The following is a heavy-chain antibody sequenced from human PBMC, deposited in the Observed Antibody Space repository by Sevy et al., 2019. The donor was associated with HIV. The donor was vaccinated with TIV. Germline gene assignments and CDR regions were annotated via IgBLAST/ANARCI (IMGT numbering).Heavy chain of an antibody. Sequence: GGCLRLSCAASGFTFSSYAIHWVRQTPGKGLEWVAVISYDGNNKYYADSVKGRFTVSRDNSKNTLYAHMNSLRAEDTAVLCCAKDHNLWSEGGFLHHWGQGTLVTVSS. CDR2: ISYDGNNK. D-gene: IGHD3-10*01. CDR1: GFTFSSYA. J-gene: IGHJ1*01. V-gene: IGHV3-30*18. CDR3: AKDHNLWSEGGFLHH.